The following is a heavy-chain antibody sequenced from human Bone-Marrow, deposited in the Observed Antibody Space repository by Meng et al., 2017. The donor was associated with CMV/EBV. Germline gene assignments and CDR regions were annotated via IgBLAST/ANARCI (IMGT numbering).Heavy chain of an antibody. CDR3: ARFGSRVYGGYSYGTRYYYYYGMDV. J-gene: IGHJ6*02. D-gene: IGHD5-18*01. Sequence: ASVKVSCKASGYTFTGYYIHWVRQAPGQGLEWMGWINSNSGDTNYAQKFQGRVTMARDTSISTAYMELSRLRSDDTAVYYCARFGSRVYGGYSYGTRYYYYYGMDVWGQGTTVTVSS. V-gene: IGHV1-2*02. CDR1: GYTFTGYY. CDR2: INSNSGDT.